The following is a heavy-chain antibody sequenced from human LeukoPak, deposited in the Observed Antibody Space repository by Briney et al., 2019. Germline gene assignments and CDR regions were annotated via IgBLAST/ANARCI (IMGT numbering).Heavy chain of an antibody. D-gene: IGHD6-13*01. CDR3: ATRIRRAAGSWYG. CDR1: GFTFSSYA. CDR2: ISGSGGST. J-gene: IGHJ4*02. Sequence: GGSLRLSCAASGFTFSSYAMSWVRQAPGKGLEWVSAISGSGGSTYYADSVKGRFTISGDNSKNTPYLQMNSLRAEDTAVYYCATRIRRAAGSWYGWGQGTLVTVSS. V-gene: IGHV3-23*01.